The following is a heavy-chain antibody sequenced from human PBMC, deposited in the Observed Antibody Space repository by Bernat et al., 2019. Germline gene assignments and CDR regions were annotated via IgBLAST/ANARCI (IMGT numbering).Heavy chain of an antibody. CDR3: ARAKGSTSEFDAFDI. CDR1: GGSISSYY. J-gene: IGHJ3*02. D-gene: IGHD2-2*01. CDR2: IYYSGST. V-gene: IGHV4-59*01. Sequence: QVQLQESGPGLVKPSETLSLTCTVSGGSISSYYWSWIRQPPGKGLEWIGYIYYSGSTNYNPSLKSRVTISVDTSKNQFSLKLSSVTAADTVVYYCARAKGSTSEFDAFDIWGQGTMVTVSS.